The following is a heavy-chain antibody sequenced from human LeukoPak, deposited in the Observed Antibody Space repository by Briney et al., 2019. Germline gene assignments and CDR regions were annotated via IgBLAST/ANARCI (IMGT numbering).Heavy chain of an antibody. CDR2: IYYSGST. CDR3: ARGGRDIVVVPDPTQLDY. D-gene: IGHD2-2*01. Sequence: PSETLSLTCTVSGGSISSYYWSWIRQPPGKGLEWIGYIYYSGSTNYNPSLKSRVTISVDTSKNQFSLKLSSVTAADTAVYYCARGGRDIVVVPDPTQLDYWGQGTLVTVSS. J-gene: IGHJ4*02. V-gene: IGHV4-59*01. CDR1: GGSISSYY.